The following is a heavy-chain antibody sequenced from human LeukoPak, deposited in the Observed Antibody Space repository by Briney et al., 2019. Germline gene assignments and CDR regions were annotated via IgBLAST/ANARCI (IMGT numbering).Heavy chain of an antibody. Sequence: SETLSLTCAVYGGSFSGYYWSWIRQPPGKGLEWIGENNHSGSTNYNPSLKSRVTISVDTSKNQFSLKLSSVTAADTAVYYCARDSWFGELLFDYWGQGTLVTVSS. CDR1: GGSFSGYY. D-gene: IGHD3-10*01. J-gene: IGHJ4*02. V-gene: IGHV4-34*01. CDR2: NNHSGST. CDR3: ARDSWFGELLFDY.